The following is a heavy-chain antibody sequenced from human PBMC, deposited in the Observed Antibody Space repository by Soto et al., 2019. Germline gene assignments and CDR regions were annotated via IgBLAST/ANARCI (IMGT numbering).Heavy chain of an antibody. V-gene: IGHV2-5*02. CDR3: AHRNVEVVAESTNTCDS. D-gene: IGHD2-15*01. CDR1: GFSLSTGGVG. CDR2: IYWDDDK. J-gene: IGHJ4*02. Sequence: QITLKESGPTLVRPTQTLTLTCTFSGFSLSTGGVGVGWIRQPPGKALEWLALIYWDDDKRYNPSLQSRLTFTKDTSENQVVLTLTNMDPVDTATYYCAHRNVEVVAESTNTCDSWGQGILVTVSS.